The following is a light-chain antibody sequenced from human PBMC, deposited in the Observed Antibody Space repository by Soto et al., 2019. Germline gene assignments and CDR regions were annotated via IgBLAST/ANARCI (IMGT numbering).Light chain of an antibody. J-gene: IGLJ3*02. CDR1: SSNIGSHL. CDR3: ATWDASLQSWV. V-gene: IGLV1-44*01. CDR2: TNN. Sequence: QSVLTQPPSVSGTPGQGVTISCSGSSSNIGSHLVNWYQQVPGTAPRLLIYTNNQRPSGVPDRFSDSKSGTSASLAISGLQSEDEAHYYCATWDASLQSWVFGGGTKVTVL.